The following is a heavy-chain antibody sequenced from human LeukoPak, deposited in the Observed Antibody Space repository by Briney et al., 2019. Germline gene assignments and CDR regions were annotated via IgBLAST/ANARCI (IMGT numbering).Heavy chain of an antibody. D-gene: IGHD5-12*01. Sequence: GGSLRLSCAASGFTFSSYSMNWVRQAPGKGLEWVSSISSSSSYMYYADSVKGRFTISRDNAKNSLYLQMNSLRAEDTAVYYCARFGGYDQYDFDYWGQGTLVTVSS. J-gene: IGHJ4*02. CDR3: ARFGGYDQYDFDY. CDR1: GFTFSSYS. CDR2: ISSSSSYM. V-gene: IGHV3-21*01.